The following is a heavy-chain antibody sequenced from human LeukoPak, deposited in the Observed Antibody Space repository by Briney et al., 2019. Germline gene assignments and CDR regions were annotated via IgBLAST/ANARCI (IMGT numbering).Heavy chain of an antibody. D-gene: IGHD4-17*01. Sequence: SETLSLTCAVYGGSFSGYYWSWIRQPPGKGLEWIGEINHSGSTNYNPSLKSRVTISVDTSKNQFSLKLSPVTAADTAVYYCARGSTVIDYWGQGTLVTVSS. CDR2: INHSGST. J-gene: IGHJ4*02. CDR1: GGSFSGYY. V-gene: IGHV4-34*01. CDR3: ARGSTVIDY.